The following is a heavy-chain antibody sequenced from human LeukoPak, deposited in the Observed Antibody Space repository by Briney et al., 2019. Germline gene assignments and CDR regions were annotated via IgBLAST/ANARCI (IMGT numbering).Heavy chain of an antibody. Sequence: SGTLSLTCAVSGGSISSSNWWSWVRQPPGKGLEWIGEIYHSGSTNYNPSLKSRVTISVDKSKNQFSLKLSSVTAADTAVCYCARDKRYYDYVWGSYRIYYFDYWGQGTLVTVSS. CDR2: IYHSGST. CDR1: GGSISSSNW. J-gene: IGHJ4*02. CDR3: ARDKRYYDYVWGSYRIYYFDY. V-gene: IGHV4-4*02. D-gene: IGHD3-16*02.